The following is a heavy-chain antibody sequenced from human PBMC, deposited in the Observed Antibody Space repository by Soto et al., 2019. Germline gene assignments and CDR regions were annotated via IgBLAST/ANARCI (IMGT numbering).Heavy chain of an antibody. CDR2: INHSGST. CDR1: GGSFSGYY. Sequence: SETLSLTCAVYGGSFSGYYWSWIRQPPGKGLEWIGEINHSGSTNYNPSLKSRVTISVDTSKNQFSLKLSSVTAANTAVYYCATSYGNAWYTYWGQGTQVTVSS. V-gene: IGHV4-34*01. CDR3: ATSYGNAWYTY. D-gene: IGHD6-13*01. J-gene: IGHJ4*02.